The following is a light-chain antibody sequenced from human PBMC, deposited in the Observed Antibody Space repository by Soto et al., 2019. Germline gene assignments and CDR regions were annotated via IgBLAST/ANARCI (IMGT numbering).Light chain of an antibody. CDR2: SAS. J-gene: IGKJ5*01. V-gene: IGKV1-27*01. Sequence: DIQMTQSPSSLSASVGDRVTITCRASQDISVYLAWYQQKPGKVPKLLIYSASTLQSGFQSRFSGSGSGTDFTLTISSLQPEDVATYYCQKFNTAPLPFGQGPRLQIK. CDR3: QKFNTAPLP. CDR1: QDISVY.